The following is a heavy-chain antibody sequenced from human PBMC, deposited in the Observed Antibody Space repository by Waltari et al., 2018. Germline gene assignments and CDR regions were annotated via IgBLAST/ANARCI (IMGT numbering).Heavy chain of an antibody. Sequence: EVQLVESGGGLVQPGRSLRLSCTASGFTFGDYAMSWFGQAPGKGLEWVGFIRSKAYGVTTEYAASVKGRFTISRDDSKSIAYLQMNSLKTEDTAVYYCTRDYYYYYYMDVWGKGTTVTISS. CDR2: IRSKAYGVTT. J-gene: IGHJ6*03. V-gene: IGHV3-49*03. CDR1: GFTFGDYA. CDR3: TRDYYYYYYMDV.